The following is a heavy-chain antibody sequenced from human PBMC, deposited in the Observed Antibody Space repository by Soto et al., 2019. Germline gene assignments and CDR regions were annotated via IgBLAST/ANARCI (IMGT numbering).Heavy chain of an antibody. Sequence: SVKVSCKASGGTFSSYAISWVRQAPGQGLEWMGGIIPIFGTANYAQKFQGRVTITRDTSASTAYMELSSLRSEDTAVYYCASFRTGIELDYWGQGTLVTVSS. CDR1: GGTFSSYA. CDR2: IIPIFGTA. CDR3: ASFRTGIELDY. D-gene: IGHD7-27*01. V-gene: IGHV1-69*05. J-gene: IGHJ4*02.